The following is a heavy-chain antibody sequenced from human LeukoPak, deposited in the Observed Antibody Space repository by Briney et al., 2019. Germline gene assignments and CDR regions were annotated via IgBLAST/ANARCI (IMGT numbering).Heavy chain of an antibody. CDR2: IYPGDSDT. V-gene: IGHV5-51*01. Sequence: GESLKISCKGSGYSFTSYWIGWVRQMPGKGLEWMGIIYPGDSDTRYSPSFQGQVTISADKSISTAYLQWSSLKASDTAMYYCARHISLYDFWSGYTANYYYYMDVWGKGTTVTVSS. J-gene: IGHJ6*03. CDR1: GYSFTSYW. D-gene: IGHD3-3*01. CDR3: ARHISLYDFWSGYTANYYYYMDV.